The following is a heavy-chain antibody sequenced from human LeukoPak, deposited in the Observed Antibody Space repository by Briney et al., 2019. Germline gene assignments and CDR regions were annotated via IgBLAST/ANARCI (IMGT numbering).Heavy chain of an antibody. CDR1: GYTFTSYG. CDR3: ARFLMSIVVVPAANELCFDY. D-gene: IGHD2-2*01. CDR2: ISAYNGNT. J-gene: IGHJ4*02. V-gene: IGHV1-18*01. Sequence: ASVKVSRKASGYTFTSYGISWVRQAPGQGLEWMGWISAYNGNTNYAQKLQGRVTMTTDTSTSTAYMELRSLRSDDTAVYYCARFLMSIVVVPAANELCFDYWGQGTLVTVSS.